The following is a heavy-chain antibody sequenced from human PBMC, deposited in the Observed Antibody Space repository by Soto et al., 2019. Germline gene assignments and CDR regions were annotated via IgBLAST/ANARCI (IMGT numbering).Heavy chain of an antibody. CDR2: FDPEDGET. CDR3: ATDVDCSSTSCHDY. CDR1: GYTLTELS. Sequence: ASVKVSCKVSGYTLTELSMHWERQAPGKGLEWLGGFDPEDGETIYAQKFQGRVTMTEDTSTDTAYMELSSLRSEDTAVYFCATDVDCSSTSCHDYWGQGTLVTVSS. J-gene: IGHJ4*02. V-gene: IGHV1-24*01. D-gene: IGHD2-2*01.